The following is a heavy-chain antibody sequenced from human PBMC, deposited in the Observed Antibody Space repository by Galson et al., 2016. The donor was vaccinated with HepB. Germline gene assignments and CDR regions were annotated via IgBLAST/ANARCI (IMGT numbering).Heavy chain of an antibody. J-gene: IGHJ4*02. CDR3: ARDRTVTTLLHY. CDR1: GYIFSNYH. CDR2: INPSDITT. V-gene: IGHV1-46*03. Sequence: SVKVSCKASGYIFSNYHLHWVRQATGQGLEWMGAINPSDITTNCAQKFQGRVTMTSDTATSTVYMELSRLRSDDTAVYYCARDRTVTTLLHYWGQGTLVTVSS. D-gene: IGHD4-17*01.